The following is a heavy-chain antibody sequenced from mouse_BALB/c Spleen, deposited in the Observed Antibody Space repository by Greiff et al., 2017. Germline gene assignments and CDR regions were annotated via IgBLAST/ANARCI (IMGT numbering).Heavy chain of an antibody. V-gene: IGHV3-2*02. CDR1: GYSITSDYA. J-gene: IGHJ2*01. CDR3: ARGATPYFDY. Sequence: DVKLVESGPGLVKPSQSLSLTCTVTGYSITSDYAWNWIRQFPGNKLEWMGYISYSGSTSYNPSLKSRISITRDTSKNQFFLQLNSVTTEDTATYYCARGATPYFDYWGQGTTLTVSS. D-gene: IGHD3-1*01. CDR2: ISYSGST.